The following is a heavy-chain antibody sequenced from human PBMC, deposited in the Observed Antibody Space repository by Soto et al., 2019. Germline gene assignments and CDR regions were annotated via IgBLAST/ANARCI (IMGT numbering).Heavy chain of an antibody. J-gene: IGHJ4*02. CDR1: GYTLTELS. V-gene: IGHV1-24*01. D-gene: IGHD3-22*01. CDR3: ATVGNYYDSSGYYYRHFDY. Sequence: ASVKGSCKVSGYTLTELSMHWVRQAPGKGLEWMGGFDPEDGETIYAQKFQGRVTMTEDTSTDTAYMELSSLRSEDTAVYYCATVGNYYDSSGYYYRHFDYWGQATLVNVSS. CDR2: FDPEDGET.